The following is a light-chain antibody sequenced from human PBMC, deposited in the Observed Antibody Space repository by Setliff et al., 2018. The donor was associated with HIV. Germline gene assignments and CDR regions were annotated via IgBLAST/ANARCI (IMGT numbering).Light chain of an antibody. V-gene: IGLV2-14*01. CDR2: EVS. J-gene: IGLJ1*01. CDR3: SSYTGSSTQRDV. Sequence: ALAQPASVSGSPGQSITISCTGASSDVGGYNYVSWYQQHPGKAPKLMIYEVSNRPSGVSNRFSGSKSGNTASLTISGLQAEDEADYYCSSYTGSSTQRDVFGTGTKVTVL. CDR1: SSDVGGYNY.